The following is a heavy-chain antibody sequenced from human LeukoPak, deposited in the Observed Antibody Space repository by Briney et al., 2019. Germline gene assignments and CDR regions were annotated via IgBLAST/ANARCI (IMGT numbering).Heavy chain of an antibody. CDR2: INAGNGNT. CDR1: GYTFTSYA. CDR3: ARVRHCGGDCISWFDP. D-gene: IGHD2-21*02. J-gene: IGHJ5*02. V-gene: IGHV1-3*01. Sequence: GASVKVSCKASGYTFTSYAMHWMRQAPGQRLEWMGWINAGNGNTKYSQKFQGRVTITRDTSASTAYMELSSLRSEDTAVYYCARVRHCGGDCISWFDPWGQGTLVTVSS.